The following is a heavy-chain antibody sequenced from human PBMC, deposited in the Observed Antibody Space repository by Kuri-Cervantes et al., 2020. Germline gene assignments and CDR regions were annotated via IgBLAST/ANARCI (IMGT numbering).Heavy chain of an antibody. D-gene: IGHD2-2*02. V-gene: IGHV4-34*01. CDR3: ARGGGVAAAIGDLDF. CDR2: INHSGNT. CDR1: GGSITNYY. J-gene: IGHJ4*02. Sequence: SETLSLTCTVSGGSITNYYWSWIRQPPGKGLEWIAEINHSGNTNYNPSLKSRVTISVDTSKNQFSLKLSSVTAADTAVYYCARGGGVAAAIGDLDFWGQGTQVTVSS.